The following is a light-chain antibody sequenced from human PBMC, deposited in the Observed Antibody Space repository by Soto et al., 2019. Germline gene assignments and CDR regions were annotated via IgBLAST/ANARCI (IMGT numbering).Light chain of an antibody. CDR2: GAS. V-gene: IGKV3-20*01. Sequence: EIVLTQSPGTLSLSPGERATLSCRASQSVSSSYLAWYQQKPGQAPRLLIYGASSRATGIPDRFSGSGSGTDFTVTISRLEPEDFAVYYCQQYATWTFGQGTKVEIK. CDR3: QQYATWT. J-gene: IGKJ1*01. CDR1: QSVSSSY.